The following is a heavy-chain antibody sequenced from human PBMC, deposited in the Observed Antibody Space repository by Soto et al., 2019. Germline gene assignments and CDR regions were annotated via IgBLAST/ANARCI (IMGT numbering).Heavy chain of an antibody. D-gene: IGHD2-2*01. CDR1: GFTFSSYS. Sequence: GGSLRLSCAASGFTFSSYSMNWVRQAPGKGLEWVSSISSSSSYIYYADSVKGRFTISRDNAKNSLYLQMNSLRAEDTAVYYCARDLHCSSTSCYHVVPDYWGQGSLVIGSS. CDR2: ISSSSSYI. CDR3: ARDLHCSSTSCYHVVPDY. V-gene: IGHV3-21*01. J-gene: IGHJ4*02.